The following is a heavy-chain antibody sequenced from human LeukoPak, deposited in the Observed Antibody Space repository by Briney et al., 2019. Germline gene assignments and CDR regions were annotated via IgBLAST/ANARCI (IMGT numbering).Heavy chain of an antibody. Sequence: GGSLRLSCAASGFTFSSYAMSWVRQAPGKGLEWVSAISGSGGSTYYADSVKGRFTISRDNSKNTLYLQMNSLRAEDTAVYYCASSYGRFLEWFYSAREYYYFDYWGQGTLVTVSS. D-gene: IGHD3-3*01. CDR2: ISGSGGST. J-gene: IGHJ4*02. CDR3: ASSYGRFLEWFYSAREYYYFDY. CDR1: GFTFSSYA. V-gene: IGHV3-23*01.